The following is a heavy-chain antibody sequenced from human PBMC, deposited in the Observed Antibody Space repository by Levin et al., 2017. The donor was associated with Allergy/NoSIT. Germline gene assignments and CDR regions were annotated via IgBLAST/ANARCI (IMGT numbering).Heavy chain of an antibody. J-gene: IGHJ4*02. D-gene: IGHD6-19*01. CDR1: GFTFNTYA. V-gene: IGHV3-23*01. CDR3: ASSPVWYSSGRTSYFDF. CDR2: ISGSGGST. Sequence: GGSLRLSCAASGFTFNTYAMSWVRQAPGKGLEWVSSISGSGGSTYYADSLKGRFIISRDNSNNTLYLHMNSLTAGDSALFYCASSPVWYSSGRTSYFDFWGQGTLVTVSS.